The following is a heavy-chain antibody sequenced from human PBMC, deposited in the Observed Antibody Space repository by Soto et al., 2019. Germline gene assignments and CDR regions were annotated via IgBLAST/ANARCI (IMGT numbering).Heavy chain of an antibody. CDR1: GGTFSSYA. D-gene: IGHD3-22*01. Sequence: QVQLVQSGAEVKKPGSSVKVSCKSSGGTFSSYAISWVRQAPGQGLEWMGGITPIFGTANYAQKFQGRVTITADQSTSTAYMELSSLRSEDTAVYYCTEESYDSSGPVGAGAFDIWGQGTMVTVSS. CDR2: ITPIFGTA. V-gene: IGHV1-69*01. J-gene: IGHJ3*02. CDR3: TEESYDSSGPVGAGAFDI.